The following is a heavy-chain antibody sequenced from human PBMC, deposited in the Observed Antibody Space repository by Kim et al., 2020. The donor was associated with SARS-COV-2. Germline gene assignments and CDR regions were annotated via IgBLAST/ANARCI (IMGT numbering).Heavy chain of an antibody. D-gene: IGHD6-19*01. CDR1: GLTFRSYW. V-gene: IGHV3-74*01. CDR2: INSDGSST. J-gene: IGHJ4*02. Sequence: GSLRLSCAASGLTFRSYWMHWVRQGPGKGLVWVSRINSDGSSTSYADSVKGRFTISRDNAKNTLYLQMNSLRDEDTAVYYCARRAYSSGWWYFDYWGQGILVTVSS. CDR3: ARRAYSSGWWYFDY.